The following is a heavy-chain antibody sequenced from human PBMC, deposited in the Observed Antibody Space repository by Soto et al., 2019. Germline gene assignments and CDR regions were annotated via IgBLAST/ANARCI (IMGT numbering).Heavy chain of an antibody. D-gene: IGHD3-22*01. CDR1: GYTLTELS. Sequence: ASVKVSCKFSGYTLTELSMHCVRQAPGKGLEWMGGFDPEDGETIYAQKFQGRVTMTEDTSTDTAYMELSSLRSEDTAVYYCATAKEITYYYDSSGSNWFDPWGQGTLVTVSS. CDR2: FDPEDGET. J-gene: IGHJ5*02. V-gene: IGHV1-24*01. CDR3: ATAKEITYYYDSSGSNWFDP.